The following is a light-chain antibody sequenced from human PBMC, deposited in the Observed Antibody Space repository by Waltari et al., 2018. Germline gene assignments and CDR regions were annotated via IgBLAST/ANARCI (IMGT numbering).Light chain of an antibody. CDR1: QSVFYSAINKNY. V-gene: IGKV4-1*01. CDR2: WAS. J-gene: IGKJ5*01. Sequence: DIVMTQPQDSLAVALGERATITCKPSQSVFYSAINKNYLAWYQQQPGQPPKLLIYWASTRESGVPDRFTGSGSGTDFTLTISSLQAEDVAVYYCQQYYSTPPITFGQGTRLEIK. CDR3: QQYYSTPPIT.